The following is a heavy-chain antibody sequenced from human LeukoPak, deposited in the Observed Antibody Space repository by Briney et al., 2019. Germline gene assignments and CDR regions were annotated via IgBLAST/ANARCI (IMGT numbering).Heavy chain of an antibody. CDR2: IYYSGST. V-gene: IGHV4-39*01. J-gene: IGHJ4*02. CDR3: ASHFHDYGDYVYFDY. CDR1: GVSISSYY. Sequence: SETLSLTCTVSGVSISSYYWGWIRQPPGKGLEWIGSIYYSGSTYYNPSLKSRVTISVDTSKNQFSLKLSSVTAADTAVYYCASHFHDYGDYVYFDYWGQGTLVTVSS. D-gene: IGHD4-17*01.